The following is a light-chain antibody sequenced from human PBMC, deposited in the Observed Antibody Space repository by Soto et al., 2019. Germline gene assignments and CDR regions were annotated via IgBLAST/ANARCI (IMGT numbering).Light chain of an antibody. J-gene: IGLJ2*01. CDR1: SSDVGGYNS. V-gene: IGLV2-14*03. Sequence: QSALTQPASVSGSPGQSITISCTGTSSDVGGYNSVSWYQQHPGKAPKLMMYDVSNRPSGVSNRFSGSKSVNTAALTISGLQAEDEAEYYCSSYTSSSTVVFGGGTKLTVL. CDR3: SSYTSSSTVV. CDR2: DVS.